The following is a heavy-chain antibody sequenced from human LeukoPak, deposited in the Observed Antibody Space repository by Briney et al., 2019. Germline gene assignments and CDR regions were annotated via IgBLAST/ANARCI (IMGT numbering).Heavy chain of an antibody. CDR1: GGSISSYY. J-gene: IGHJ3*02. D-gene: IGHD6-19*01. V-gene: IGHV4-59*01. CDR3: AKDSRGWYEGAFDI. CDR2: IYYSGST. Sequence: SETLSLTCTVSGGSISSYYWSWIRQPPGKGLEWIGYIYYSGSTNYNPSLKSRVTISVDTSKNQFSLKLSSVTAADTAVYYCAKDSRGWYEGAFDIWGQGTMVTVSS.